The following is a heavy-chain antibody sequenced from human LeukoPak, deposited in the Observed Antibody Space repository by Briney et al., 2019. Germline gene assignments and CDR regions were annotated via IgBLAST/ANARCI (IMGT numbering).Heavy chain of an antibody. CDR1: GFTFFNYW. V-gene: IGHV3-7*01. D-gene: IGHD1-1*01. CDR2: INLEGSQK. Sequence: GGSLRLSCAASGFTFFNYWMSWVRQAPGKGLEWVADINLEGSQKYYVDSLKGRFTISRDNAKNLLYLQMDSLRVEDTAIYYCARDPRTVRIWGQGTLVTVSS. CDR3: ARDPRTVRI. J-gene: IGHJ4*02.